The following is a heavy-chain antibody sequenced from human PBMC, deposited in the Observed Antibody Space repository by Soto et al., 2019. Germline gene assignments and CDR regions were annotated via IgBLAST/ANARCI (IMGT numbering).Heavy chain of an antibody. Sequence: QVQLQESGPGLVKPSQTLSLTCTVSGGSISSGGYYWSWIRQHPGKGLEWIGYIYYSGSTYYNPSLKSRVSISVDTSKNQFSLKLSSVTAADTAVYYCAREKVWGAAVAVFDPWGQGTLVTVSS. D-gene: IGHD6-19*01. CDR2: IYYSGST. CDR1: GGSISSGGYY. CDR3: AREKVWGAAVAVFDP. V-gene: IGHV4-31*03. J-gene: IGHJ5*02.